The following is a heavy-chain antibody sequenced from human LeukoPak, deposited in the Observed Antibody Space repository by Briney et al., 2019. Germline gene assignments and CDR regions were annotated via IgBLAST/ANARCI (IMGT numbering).Heavy chain of an antibody. CDR2: ISYDGSNK. V-gene: IGHV3-30*18. D-gene: IGHD2-2*01. J-gene: IGHJ6*02. CDR3: AKTSLCSSTSCRYYGMDV. CDR1: GFTFSSYG. Sequence: PGGSLRLSCAASGFTFSSYGMHWVCQAPGKGLEWVAVISYDGSNKYYADSVKGRFTISRDNSKNTLYLQMNSLRAEDTAVYYCAKTSLCSSTSCRYYGMDVWGQGTTVTVS.